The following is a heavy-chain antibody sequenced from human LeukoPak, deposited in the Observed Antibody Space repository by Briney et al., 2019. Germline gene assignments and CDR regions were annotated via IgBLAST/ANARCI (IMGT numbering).Heavy chain of an antibody. D-gene: IGHD1-1*01. V-gene: IGHV4-4*07. CDR3: ARDYALAAFFDY. CDR2: IYTSGST. CDR1: GGSISSYY. Sequence: SETLSLTCTVSGGSISSYYWSWIRQPAGKGLEWIGRIYTSGSTNYNPPLKSRVTMSVDTSKNRFSLKLSSVTAADTAVYYCARDYALAAFFDYWGQGTLVTVSS. J-gene: IGHJ4*02.